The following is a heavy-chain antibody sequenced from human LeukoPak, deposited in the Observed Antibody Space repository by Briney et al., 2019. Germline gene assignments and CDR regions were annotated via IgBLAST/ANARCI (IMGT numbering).Heavy chain of an antibody. D-gene: IGHD2-15*01. Sequence: RASETLSLTCTVSGGSISSSDYYWGWIRQPPGKGLEWIGSIYYSGSTYYDPSLKSRATISVDTPKNQFSLKLSSVTAADTAVYYCARNAAHEYYFDYWGQGTLVTVSS. CDR3: ARNAAHEYYFDY. CDR2: IYYSGST. J-gene: IGHJ4*02. V-gene: IGHV4-39*07. CDR1: GGSISSSDYY.